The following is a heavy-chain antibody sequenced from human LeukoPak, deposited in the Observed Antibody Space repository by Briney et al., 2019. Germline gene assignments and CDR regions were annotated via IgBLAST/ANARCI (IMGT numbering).Heavy chain of an antibody. CDR1: GGSISSGSYY. Sequence: SQTLSLTCTVSGGSISSGSYYWSWIRQPPGKGLEWIGYIYYSGSTYYNPSLKSRVTISVDTSKNQFSLKLSSVTAADTAVYYCARGSDDYVWGSYLGPGAFDIWGQGTMVTVSS. V-gene: IGHV4-30-4*07. D-gene: IGHD3-16*01. J-gene: IGHJ3*02. CDR3: ARGSDDYVWGSYLGPGAFDI. CDR2: IYYSGST.